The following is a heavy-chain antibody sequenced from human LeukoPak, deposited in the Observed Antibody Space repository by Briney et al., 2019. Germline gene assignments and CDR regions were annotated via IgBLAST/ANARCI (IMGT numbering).Heavy chain of an antibody. CDR2: IRYDGGIQ. CDR1: GFTFKSYG. Sequence: GGSLRLSCAASGFTFKSYGMHWVRQAPGKGLEWVSFIRYDGGIQHYADSVKGRFTISRDNSKNTLYLQMNSLRPEDTAVYYCVGAAAAVFDYWGQGTLVTVSS. D-gene: IGHD6-13*01. J-gene: IGHJ4*02. V-gene: IGHV3-30*02. CDR3: VGAAAAVFDY.